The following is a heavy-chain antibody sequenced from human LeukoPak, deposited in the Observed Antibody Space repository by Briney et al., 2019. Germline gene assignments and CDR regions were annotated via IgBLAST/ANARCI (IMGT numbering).Heavy chain of an antibody. CDR2: INTNTGNP. D-gene: IGHD3-22*01. CDR1: GYTFTDYY. Sequence: GASVKVSCKASGYTFTDYYMHWVRQAPGQGLEWMGWINTNTGNPTYAQGFTGRFVFSLDTSVSTAYLQISSLKAEDTAVYYCAREIDMSPDGYDSSGYPGYWGQGTLVTVSS. J-gene: IGHJ4*02. CDR3: AREIDMSPDGYDSSGYPGY. V-gene: IGHV7-4-1*02.